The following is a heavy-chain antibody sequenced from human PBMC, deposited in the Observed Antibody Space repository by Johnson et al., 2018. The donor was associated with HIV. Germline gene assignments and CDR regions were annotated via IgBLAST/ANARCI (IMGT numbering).Heavy chain of an antibody. J-gene: IGHJ3*02. D-gene: IGHD1-26*01. CDR3: AKGASGSQRRGAFHI. CDR1: GFTFSSYP. CDR2: ISYDGSNK. Sequence: QVQLVESGGGVVQPGRSLRLSCAVSGFTFSSYPMHWVRQAPGKGLEWVAVISYDGSNKYYANSVKGRFIISRDNSKNTLYLQMNSLRAEDTAVYYCAKGASGSQRRGAFHIWGQGTMVTVSS. V-gene: IGHV3-30*04.